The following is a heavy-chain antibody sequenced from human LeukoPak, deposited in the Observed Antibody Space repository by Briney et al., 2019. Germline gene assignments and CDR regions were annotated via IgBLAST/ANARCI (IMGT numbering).Heavy chain of an antibody. Sequence: SETLSLTCTVSGGSISSDSYYWGWIRQPPGKGLEWIGSIYYSGSIYYNPSLKSRVTISVDTSKNQFSLTLSSVTATDTAVFYCARSVVTAIAVDYWGQGTLVTVSS. D-gene: IGHD2-21*02. CDR1: GGSISSDSYY. J-gene: IGHJ4*02. CDR2: IYYSGSI. V-gene: IGHV4-39*01. CDR3: ARSVVTAIAVDY.